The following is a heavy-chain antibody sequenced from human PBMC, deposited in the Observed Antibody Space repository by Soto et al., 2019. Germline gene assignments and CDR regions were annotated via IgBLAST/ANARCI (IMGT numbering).Heavy chain of an antibody. CDR2: IYYRGNT. CDR1: GGSPSSGGYY. Sequence: SETLSLTCTVSGGSPSSGGYYWSWLHQHPGKGLEWVGYIYYRGNTYYNPSLKSRVTISVDTSKNQFFLKLRSVTAADTAVFYCAGLYPYESSGYHLNYWGQGALVTVSS. D-gene: IGHD3-22*01. CDR3: AGLYPYESSGYHLNY. J-gene: IGHJ4*02. V-gene: IGHV4-39*01.